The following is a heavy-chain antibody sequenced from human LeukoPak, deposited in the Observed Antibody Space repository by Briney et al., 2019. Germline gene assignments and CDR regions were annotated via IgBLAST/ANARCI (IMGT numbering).Heavy chain of an antibody. D-gene: IGHD3-10*01. J-gene: IGHJ6*03. CDR2: INWNGGST. Sequence: GGSLRLSYAASGFTFDDYGMSWVRQAPGKGLEWVSGINWNGGSTGYADSVKGRFTISRDNAKNSLYLQMNSLRAEDTALYYCAREPFKPERKKDVYGSGDAYYYYYMDVWGKGTTVTVSS. CDR1: GFTFDDYG. V-gene: IGHV3-20*03. CDR3: AREPFKPERKKDVYGSGDAYYYYYMDV.